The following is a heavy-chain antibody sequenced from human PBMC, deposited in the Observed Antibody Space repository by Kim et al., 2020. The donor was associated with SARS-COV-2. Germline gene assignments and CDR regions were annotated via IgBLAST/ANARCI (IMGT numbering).Heavy chain of an antibody. Sequence: GGSLRLSCAASGFTFSSYSMNWVRQAPGKGLEWVSSISSSSSYIYYADSVKGRFTISRDNAKNSLYLQMNSLRAEDTAVYYCARGTQGGSSWYWGYWGQGTLVTVSS. CDR3: ARGTQGGSSWYWGY. CDR2: ISSSSSYI. J-gene: IGHJ4*02. CDR1: GFTFSSYS. V-gene: IGHV3-21*01. D-gene: IGHD6-13*01.